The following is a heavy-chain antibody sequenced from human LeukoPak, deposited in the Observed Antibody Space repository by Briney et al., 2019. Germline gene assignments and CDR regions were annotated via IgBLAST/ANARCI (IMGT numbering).Heavy chain of an antibody. V-gene: IGHV1-2*02. Sequence: GASVKVSCKASGYTFTGYYMDWVRQAPGQGLEWMGWINPNSGGTNYAQKFQGRVTMTRDTSISTAYMELSRLRSDDTAVYYCARDKIGYSYGSDYWGQGTLVTVSS. CDR1: GYTFTGYY. D-gene: IGHD5-18*01. CDR2: INPNSGGT. J-gene: IGHJ4*02. CDR3: ARDKIGYSYGSDY.